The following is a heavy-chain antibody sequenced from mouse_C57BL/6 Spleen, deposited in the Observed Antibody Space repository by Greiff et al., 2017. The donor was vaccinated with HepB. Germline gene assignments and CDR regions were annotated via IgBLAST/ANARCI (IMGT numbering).Heavy chain of an antibody. V-gene: IGHV1-55*01. CDR1: GYTFTSYW. D-gene: IGHD3-2*02. J-gene: IGHJ3*01. Sequence: QVQLKQPGAELVKPGASVKMSCKASGYTFTSYWITWVKQRPGQGLEWIGDIYPGSGSTNYNEKFKSKATLTVDTSSSTAYMQLSSLTSEDSAVYYCARPDSSGYPWFAYWGQGTLVTVSA. CDR3: ARPDSSGYPWFAY. CDR2: IYPGSGST.